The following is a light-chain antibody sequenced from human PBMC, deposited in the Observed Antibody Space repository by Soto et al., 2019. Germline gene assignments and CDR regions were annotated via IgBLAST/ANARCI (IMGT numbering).Light chain of an antibody. CDR1: QSVSRN. CDR3: QQYNNWTRT. CDR2: GAS. J-gene: IGKJ1*01. Sequence: EIVMTQSPANLSVSPGERATLSCRASQSVSRNLAWYQQKPGQAPRLLIYGASTRATGIPARFSGSGSGTEFTLTISSLKSEDFAVYYCQQYNNWTRTFGQGTKVDIK. V-gene: IGKV3-15*01.